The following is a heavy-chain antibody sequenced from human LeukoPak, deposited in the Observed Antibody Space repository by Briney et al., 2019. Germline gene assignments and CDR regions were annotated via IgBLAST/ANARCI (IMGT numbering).Heavy chain of an antibody. D-gene: IGHD3-3*01. CDR3: ARDYVTYDFWSGYPVPYYYYYMDV. Sequence: ASVKVSCKASGGTFSSYAISWVRQAPGQGLEWMGGIIPIFGTANYAQKFQGRVTITADKSTSTAYMELSSLRSEDTAVYYCARDYVTYDFWSGYPVPYYYYYMDVWGKGTTVTVSS. CDR2: IIPIFGTA. V-gene: IGHV1-69*06. CDR1: GGTFSSYA. J-gene: IGHJ6*03.